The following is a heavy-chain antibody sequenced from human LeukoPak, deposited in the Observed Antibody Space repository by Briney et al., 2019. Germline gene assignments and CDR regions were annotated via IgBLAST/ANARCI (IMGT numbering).Heavy chain of an antibody. D-gene: IGHD5-24*01. CDR3: ARVTEMSRVHYYYMDV. V-gene: IGHV3-48*02. J-gene: IGHJ6*03. CDR2: VSSSSRTI. Sequence: GGSLRLSCAASGFSFSDYNINWVRQAQGKGLEWISYVSSSSRTIYYADSVGGRFTISRDNAKNSLYLQMNSLRDEDTAVYYCARVTEMSRVHYYYMDVWGKGTTVIVS. CDR1: GFSFSDYN.